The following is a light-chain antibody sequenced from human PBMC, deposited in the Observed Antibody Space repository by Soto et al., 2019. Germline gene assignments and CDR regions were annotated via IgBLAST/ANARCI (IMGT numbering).Light chain of an antibody. CDR2: RAS. Sequence: DIQMTQSPSTLSASIGDRVTITCRASQNLNKWLAWYQQKPGKAPKLLIYRASNLESGVPSRFSGSESGTDFTLTISSLQPDDSATYYGQQYNSYSYTFGQGTKLEIK. CDR1: QNLNKW. J-gene: IGKJ2*01. V-gene: IGKV1-5*03. CDR3: QQYNSYSYT.